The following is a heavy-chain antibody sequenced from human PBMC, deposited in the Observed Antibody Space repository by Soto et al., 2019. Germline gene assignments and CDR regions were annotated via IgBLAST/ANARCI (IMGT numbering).Heavy chain of an antibody. CDR2: IYYSGNT. Sequence: PSETLSLTCSVSGDSINSDKYYWGWIRQPPGKGLEWIGSIYYSGNTNYNPSLKSRVTISVDTSKNQFSLKLRSVTAADTAVYFRARDSMYSSFFDSWGQGTPVTVSS. D-gene: IGHD6-6*01. CDR1: GDSINSDKYY. J-gene: IGHJ4*02. CDR3: ARDSMYSSFFDS. V-gene: IGHV4-39*07.